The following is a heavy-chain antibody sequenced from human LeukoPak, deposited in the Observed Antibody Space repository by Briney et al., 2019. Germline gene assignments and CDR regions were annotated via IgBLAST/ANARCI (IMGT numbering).Heavy chain of an antibody. CDR1: GGSFSGYY. CDR2: INHRGRT. Sequence: SETLSLTCAVYGGSFSGYYWSWIRQPPGKGLEWIGGINHRGRTNYNPSLKSRVTISVDTSTNQFSLKLSSVTAADTAVYYCARHGDYVGVDSWGLGTLVTVSS. V-gene: IGHV4-34*01. J-gene: IGHJ5*01. D-gene: IGHD4-17*01. CDR3: ARHGDYVGVDS.